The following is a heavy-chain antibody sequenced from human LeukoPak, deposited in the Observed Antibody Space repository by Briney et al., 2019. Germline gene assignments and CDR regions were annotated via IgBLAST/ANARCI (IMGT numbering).Heavy chain of an antibody. CDR2: ISSGGETI. V-gene: IGHV3-48*01. Sequence: GGSLRLSCAASGFTFSSYAMSWVRQAPGMGLEWLSYISSGGETIYYADSVKGRVTIVRDNAKNSLFPQMNNLRVEDTAIYYCVRDGRAVAFDIWGQGTMVTVAS. J-gene: IGHJ3*02. D-gene: IGHD6-19*01. CDR3: VRDGRAVAFDI. CDR1: GFTFSSYA.